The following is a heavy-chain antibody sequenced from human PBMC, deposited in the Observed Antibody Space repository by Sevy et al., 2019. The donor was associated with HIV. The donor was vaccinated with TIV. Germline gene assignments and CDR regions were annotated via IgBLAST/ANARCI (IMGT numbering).Heavy chain of an antibody. V-gene: IGHV3-43D*04. CDR1: GFTFDDYA. CDR3: AKGAAAGAAYDYGMDV. Sequence: GGSLRLSCAASGFTFDDYAMHWVRQAPGKGLEWVSLISWDGGSTYYADSVKGRFTISRDNSKNSLYLQMNSLRAEDTALDYCAKGAAAGAAYDYGMDVWGQGTTVTVSS. D-gene: IGHD6-13*01. CDR2: ISWDGGST. J-gene: IGHJ6*02.